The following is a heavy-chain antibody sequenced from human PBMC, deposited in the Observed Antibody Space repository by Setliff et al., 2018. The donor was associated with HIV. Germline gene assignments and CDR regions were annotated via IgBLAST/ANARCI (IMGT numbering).Heavy chain of an antibody. CDR1: GFTFSSNW. J-gene: IGHJ6*02. CDR2: IKQDGSET. V-gene: IGHV3-7*01. Sequence: GGSLRLSCAASGFTFSSNWMGWVRQAPGKGLQWVANIKQDGSETYYVDSVKGRFTISRDNAKNSLYLQMNSLRAEDTAVYYCARSFPYYYESGGLYAMDVWGLGTTVT. CDR3: ARSFPYYYESGGLYAMDV. D-gene: IGHD3-22*01.